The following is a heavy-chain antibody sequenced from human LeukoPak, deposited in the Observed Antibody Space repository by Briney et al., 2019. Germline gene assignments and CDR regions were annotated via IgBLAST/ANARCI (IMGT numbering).Heavy chain of an antibody. Sequence: GGSLRLSCEASGFTFNNFGMHWVRQAPGKGLEWVAVISYDGSNKYYADSVKGRFTISRDSSKNTLYLQMNSLRAEDTAVYYCATRVGWGQGTLVTVSS. V-gene: IGHV3-30*19. CDR1: GFTFNNFG. CDR3: ATRVG. J-gene: IGHJ4*02. CDR2: ISYDGSNK. D-gene: IGHD2-15*01.